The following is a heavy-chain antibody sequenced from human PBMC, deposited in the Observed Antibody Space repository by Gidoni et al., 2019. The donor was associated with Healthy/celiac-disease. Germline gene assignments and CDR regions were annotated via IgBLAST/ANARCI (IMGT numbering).Heavy chain of an antibody. CDR3: ARDPSNYDFWSGYYTDWFDP. V-gene: IGHV1-46*01. J-gene: IGHJ5*02. Sequence: QVQLVQSGAEVKKPGASVKVSCKASGYTFTSYYMHWVRQAPGQGLEWMGIINPSGGSTSYAQKFQGRVTMTRDTSTSTVYMELSSLRSEDTAVYYCARDPSNYDFWSGYYTDWFDPWGQGTLVTVSS. D-gene: IGHD3-3*01. CDR2: INPSGGST. CDR1: GYTFTSYY.